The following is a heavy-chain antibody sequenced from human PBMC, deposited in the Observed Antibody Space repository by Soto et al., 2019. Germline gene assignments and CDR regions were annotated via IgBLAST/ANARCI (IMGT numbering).Heavy chain of an antibody. J-gene: IGHJ6*02. D-gene: IGHD5-12*01. V-gene: IGHV1-69*13. Sequence: GXSVQVSCKASGGTFNNYPITWVRQAPGQGLEWMGGSIPILGTANYAQNFQGRVTISVDESTSTAYMELSSLRSEDTAVYYCARGRGYSGDDHYYYFDMDVWGQGTTVTVSS. CDR1: GGTFNNYP. CDR3: ARGRGYSGDDHYYYFDMDV. CDR2: SIPILGTA.